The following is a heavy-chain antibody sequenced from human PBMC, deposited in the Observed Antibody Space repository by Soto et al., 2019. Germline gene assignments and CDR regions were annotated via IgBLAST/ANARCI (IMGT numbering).Heavy chain of an antibody. CDR1: RGTFTNYA. CDR2: IMPFFGSG. Sequence: QVYLVQSGAEVKKPGSSVKVSCKALRGTFTNYAFSWVRQAPGQGLEWMGGIMPFFGSGNYAQKFQGRINIIADESTSSVYWELTCLRSEDTAVYYCARDRAGYYSHFVYWGQGTLVTVSS. V-gene: IGHV1-69*01. CDR3: ARDRAGYYSHFVY. J-gene: IGHJ4*02. D-gene: IGHD2-15*01.